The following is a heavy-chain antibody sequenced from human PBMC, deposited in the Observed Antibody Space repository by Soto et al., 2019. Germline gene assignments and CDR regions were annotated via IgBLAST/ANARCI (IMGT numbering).Heavy chain of an antibody. CDR3: ARDSSSFMGDYYYYYMDV. D-gene: IGHD6-6*01. CDR1: GGTFSSYT. J-gene: IGHJ6*03. CDR2: IIPILGIA. Sequence: SVKVSCKASGGTFSSYTISWVRQAPGQGLEWLGRIIPILGIANYAQKFQGRVTITADKSTSTAYMELSSLRFEDTAVYYCARDSSSFMGDYYYYYMDVWGKGTTVTVSS. V-gene: IGHV1-69*04.